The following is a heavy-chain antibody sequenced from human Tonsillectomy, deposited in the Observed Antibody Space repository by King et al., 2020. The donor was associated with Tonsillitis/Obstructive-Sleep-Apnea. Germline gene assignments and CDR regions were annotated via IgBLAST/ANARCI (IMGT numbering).Heavy chain of an antibody. V-gene: IGHV3-48*03. Sequence: VQLVESGGGLVQPGGSLRLSCAASGFTFSSYEMNWVRQAPGKGLEWVSYLSSSGSTIYYADSVKGRSTISRDNSKNSLYLQMNSLRAEDTAVYYCARGGSSTENYYYYYMDVWGKGTTVTVSS. CDR3: ARGGSSTENYYYYYMDV. CDR2: LSSSGSTI. J-gene: IGHJ6*03. D-gene: IGHD2-2*01. CDR1: GFTFSSYE.